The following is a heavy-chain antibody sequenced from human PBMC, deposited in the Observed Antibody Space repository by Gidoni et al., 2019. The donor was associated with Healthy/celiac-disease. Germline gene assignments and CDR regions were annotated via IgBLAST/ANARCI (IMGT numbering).Heavy chain of an antibody. CDR1: YGGYY. D-gene: IGHD3-22*01. CDR2: INHSGST. J-gene: IGHJ5*02. CDR3: ARGLRAGYYDSSGYYHWFDP. V-gene: IGHV4-34*01. Sequence: YGGYYWSWIRQPPGKGLEWIGEINHSGSTNYNPSLKSRVTISVDTSKNQFSLKLSSVTAADTAVYYCARGLRAGYYDSSGYYHWFDPWGQGTLVTVSS.